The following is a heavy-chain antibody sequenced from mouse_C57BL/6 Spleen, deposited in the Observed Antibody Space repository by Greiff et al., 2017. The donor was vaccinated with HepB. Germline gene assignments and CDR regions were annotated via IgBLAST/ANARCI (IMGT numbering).Heavy chain of an antibody. CDR3: ARERGYDGRAWFAY. D-gene: IGHD2-3*01. V-gene: IGHV1-54*01. CDR1: GYAFTNYL. J-gene: IGHJ3*01. Sequence: VLLVESGAELVRPGTSVKVSCKASGYAFTNYLIEWVKQRPGQGLEWIGVINPGSGGTNYNEKFKGKATLTADKSSSTAYMQLSSLTSEASAVNFCARERGYDGRAWFAYWGQGTLVTVSA. CDR2: INPGSGGT.